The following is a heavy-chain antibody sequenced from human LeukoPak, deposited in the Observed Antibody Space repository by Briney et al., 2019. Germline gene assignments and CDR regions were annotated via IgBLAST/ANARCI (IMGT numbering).Heavy chain of an antibody. CDR2: INPNSGGT. J-gene: IGHJ4*02. CDR3: ARVRYYYGSGSYQFDY. Sequence: ASVKVSCKASGYTFTGYYMHWVRQAPGQGLEWMGWINPNSGGTNYAQKFQGRVTMTRDTSISTAYMELSRLRSDDTAVYYCARVRYYYGSGSYQFDYWGQGTLVTVSS. D-gene: IGHD3-10*01. CDR1: GYTFTGYY. V-gene: IGHV1-2*02.